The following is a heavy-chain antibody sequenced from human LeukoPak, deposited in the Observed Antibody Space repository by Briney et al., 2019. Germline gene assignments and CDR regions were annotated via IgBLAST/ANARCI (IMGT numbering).Heavy chain of an antibody. J-gene: IGHJ4*02. Sequence: SETLSLTCTVSGGSFGSGTYFWSWIRQPPGKELECIGYIYSSGSTNSNPSLKSRVTISVDTSKNQFSLRLTSVTAADTAVYYCARGVDYFDYWGRGTLVTVSS. CDR1: GGSFGSGTYF. CDR2: IYSSGST. V-gene: IGHV4-61*01. CDR3: ARGVDYFDY.